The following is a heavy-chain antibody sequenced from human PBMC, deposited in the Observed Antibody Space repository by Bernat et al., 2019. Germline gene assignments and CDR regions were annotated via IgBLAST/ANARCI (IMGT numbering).Heavy chain of an antibody. CDR3: ARTWSRWLQFPYYFDY. CDR1: GGSISSSSYY. CDR2: IYYSGST. D-gene: IGHD5-12*01. J-gene: IGHJ4*02. V-gene: IGHV4-39*01. Sequence: QLQLQESGPGLVKPSETLSLTCTVSGGSISSSSYYWGWIRQPPGKGLEWIGSIYYSGSTYYNPSLKSRVTISVDTSKNQFSLKLSAVTAADTAVYYCARTWSRWLQFPYYFDYWGQGTLVTVSS.